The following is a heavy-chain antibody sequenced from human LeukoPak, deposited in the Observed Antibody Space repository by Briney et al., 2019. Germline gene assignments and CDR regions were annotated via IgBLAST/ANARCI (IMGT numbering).Heavy chain of an antibody. V-gene: IGHV3-21*01. J-gene: IGHJ6*03. D-gene: IGHD5-12*01. CDR2: ISSISSSYI. Sequence: GGSLRLSCAASGFTFNNYNMNWVRQAPGKGLEWVSSISSISSSYIYYADSVKGRFTISRDNARNSLYLQMNSLRAEDTAVYYCAREHSGYDFPGRDYYYMDVCGKGTTVTVSS. CDR1: GFTFNNYN. CDR3: AREHSGYDFPGRDYYYMDV.